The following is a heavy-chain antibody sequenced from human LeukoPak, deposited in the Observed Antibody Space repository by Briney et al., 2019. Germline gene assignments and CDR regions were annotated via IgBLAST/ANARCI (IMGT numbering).Heavy chain of an antibody. J-gene: IGHJ4*02. D-gene: IGHD4-23*01. V-gene: IGHV5-51*01. CDR1: GYSFSNYW. CDR2: IYPDDSDT. CDR3: VYGGTKNKYYFDY. Sequence: GESLKISCKGSGYSFSNYWIGWVRQMPGKGLEWMGIIYPDDSDTRCSPSFQGQVTISGDKSISTAYLQWSSLKASDTAMYYCVYGGTKNKYYFDYWGQGTLVTVSS.